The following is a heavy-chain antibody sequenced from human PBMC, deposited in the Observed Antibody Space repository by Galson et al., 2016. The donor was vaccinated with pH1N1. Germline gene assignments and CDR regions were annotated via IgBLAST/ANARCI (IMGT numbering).Heavy chain of an antibody. CDR3: ARVPQTYDKGWFDP. CDR2: ISLIFGTT. D-gene: IGHD3-9*01. V-gene: IGHV1-69*06. Sequence: SVKVSCKASGVVFHSYVISWVRQVPGRGLEWMGEISLIFGTTKYSEKFQGRLTITADKSTATAHMELSSLRSEDTAVYYCARVPQTYDKGWFDPWGQGTLVTVSS. J-gene: IGHJ5*02. CDR1: GVVFHSYV.